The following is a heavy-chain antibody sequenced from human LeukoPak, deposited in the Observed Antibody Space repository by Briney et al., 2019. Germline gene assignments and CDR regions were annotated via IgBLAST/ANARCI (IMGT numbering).Heavy chain of an antibody. D-gene: IGHD2-15*01. J-gene: IGHJ6*03. Sequence: PGGSLRLSCAASGFTFSSYGMHWVRQAPGKGLEWVAFIRYDGSNKYYADSVKGRFTISRDNSKNTLYLQMNSLRAEDTAVYYCAKDRGRLLLRYYYYYMDVWGKGTTVTISS. CDR1: GFTFSSYG. CDR3: AKDRGRLLLRYYYYYMDV. V-gene: IGHV3-30*02. CDR2: IRYDGSNK.